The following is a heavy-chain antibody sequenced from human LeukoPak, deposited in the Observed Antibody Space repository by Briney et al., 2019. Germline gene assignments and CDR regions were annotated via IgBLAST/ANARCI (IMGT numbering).Heavy chain of an antibody. Sequence: SETLSLTCDVSGGSCDDYYCSWIRQPPGKGLEWIGEIHPHGIFYYNSSLMSRVTILIDTSKSQFSLRLSSVTAADTAIYYCSRGRDRSKAGDHWGQGSLVTVSS. D-gene: IGHD5-24*01. CDR1: GGSCDDYY. CDR2: IHPHGIF. V-gene: IGHV4-34*01. J-gene: IGHJ4*02. CDR3: SRGRDRSKAGDH.